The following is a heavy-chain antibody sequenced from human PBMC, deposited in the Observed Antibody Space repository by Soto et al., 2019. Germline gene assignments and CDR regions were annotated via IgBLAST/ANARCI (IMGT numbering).Heavy chain of an antibody. Sequence: QVQLVQSGAEVKKPGSSVKVSCKASGGTFSSYAISWVRQAPGQGLEWMGGIIPIFGTANYAQKFQGRVTITADESTSTAYLELSSLRSEDTAVYYCAREEGYCSSTSCVHWFDPWGQGTLVTVSS. CDR3: AREEGYCSSTSCVHWFDP. J-gene: IGHJ5*02. CDR1: GGTFSSYA. V-gene: IGHV1-69*01. D-gene: IGHD2-2*01. CDR2: IIPIFGTA.